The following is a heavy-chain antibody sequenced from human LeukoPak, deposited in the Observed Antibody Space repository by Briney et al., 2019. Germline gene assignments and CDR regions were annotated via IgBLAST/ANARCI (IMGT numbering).Heavy chain of an antibody. Sequence: TGGSLRLSCAASGFTFSNYAMNWVRQAPGKGLEWVSVISDSGGSTYYADSVKGRFTISRDNSKNTLYLQMNSLRAEDTAVYYCAIDPYSSGWLDYWGQGTLVTVSS. CDR1: GFTFSNYA. CDR3: AIDPYSSGWLDY. CDR2: ISDSGGST. J-gene: IGHJ4*02. V-gene: IGHV3-23*01. D-gene: IGHD6-19*01.